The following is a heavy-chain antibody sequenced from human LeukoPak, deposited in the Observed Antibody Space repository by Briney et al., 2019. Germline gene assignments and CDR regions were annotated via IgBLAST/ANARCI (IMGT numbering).Heavy chain of an antibody. CDR1: GGSLSSSSYY. D-gene: IGHD2-2*01. Sequence: SETLSLTCTVSGGSLSSSSYYWGWIRQPPGKGLEWIGSIYYSGSTYYNPSLKSRVTISVDTSKNQFSLKLSSVTAADTAVYYCARLVGYCSSTSCYGFDYWGQGTLVTVSS. J-gene: IGHJ4*02. CDR2: IYYSGST. V-gene: IGHV4-39*01. CDR3: ARLVGYCSSTSCYGFDY.